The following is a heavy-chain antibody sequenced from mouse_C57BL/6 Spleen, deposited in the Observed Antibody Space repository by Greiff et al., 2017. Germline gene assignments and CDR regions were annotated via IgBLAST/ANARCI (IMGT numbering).Heavy chain of an antibody. V-gene: IGHV14-3*01. J-gene: IGHJ3*01. CDR3: ARWGDADGSSFGFAY. D-gene: IGHD1-1*01. CDR2: IDPANGNT. CDR1: GFNIKNTY. Sequence: EVQLQQSVAELVRPGASVKLSCTASGFNIKNTYMHWVKQRPEQGLEWIGRIDPANGNTKYAPKFQGKATITADTSSNTASLQLSSLTSEDTAIYYGARWGDADGSSFGFAYWGQGTLVTVSA.